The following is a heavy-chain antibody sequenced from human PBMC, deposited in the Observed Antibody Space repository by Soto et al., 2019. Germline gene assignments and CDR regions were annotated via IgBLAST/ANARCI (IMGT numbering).Heavy chain of an antibody. V-gene: IGHV3-7*01. Sequence: EVQLVESGGGLVQPGGSLRLSCAASGFTFSSYWMSWVRQAPGKGLEWVANIKQDGSEKSYVDSVKGRFTISRDNAKNSLYLEMNSLRAEDTAVYYCARIELRFLEWLLQEFDYWGQGTLVTVSS. CDR2: IKQDGSEK. CDR3: ARIELRFLEWLLQEFDY. D-gene: IGHD3-3*01. J-gene: IGHJ4*02. CDR1: GFTFSSYW.